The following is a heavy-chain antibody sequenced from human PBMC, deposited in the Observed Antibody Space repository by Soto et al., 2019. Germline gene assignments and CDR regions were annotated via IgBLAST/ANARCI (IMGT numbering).Heavy chain of an antibody. J-gene: IGHJ5*02. V-gene: IGHV4-39*01. CDR1: GGSISSSSYY. CDR2: IYYSGST. CDR3: ARHERPRRPRITGRSWFDP. D-gene: IGHD1-20*01. Sequence: SETLSLTCTVSGGSISSSSYYWGWIRQPPGKGLEWIGSIYYSGSTYYNPSLKSRVTISVDTSKNQFSLKLSSGTAADTAVYYCARHERPRRPRITGRSWFDPWGQGTLVTVSS.